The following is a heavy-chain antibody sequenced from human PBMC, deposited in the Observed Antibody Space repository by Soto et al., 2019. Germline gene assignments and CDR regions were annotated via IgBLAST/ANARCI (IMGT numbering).Heavy chain of an antibody. CDR2: ISAYTGNT. D-gene: IGHD4-17*01. J-gene: IGHJ5*02. CDR1: GYTFTIYG. V-gene: IGHV1-18*01. Sequence: QVQLVQSGAEVKKPGASVKVSCRSSGYTFTIYGISWVRQSPGQGLEWMGWISAYTGNTNYAQRLQGRVTMTTDTSTSTAYMELRSRRSDDTAVYCCARDRAYGDWFDPWGQGTLVTVSS. CDR3: ARDRAYGDWFDP.